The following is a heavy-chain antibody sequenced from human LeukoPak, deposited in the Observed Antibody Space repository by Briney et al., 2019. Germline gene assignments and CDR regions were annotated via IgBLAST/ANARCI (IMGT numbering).Heavy chain of an antibody. Sequence: GGSLRLSCAASGFTFSSYGMRWVRQAPGKGLEGVAVISYDGSNKYYADSVKGRFTISRDNSKNTLYLQMSSLRAQDTAIYYCAKRSAYSSGPPHFDFGGQGNLVTVSS. CDR1: GFTFSSYG. CDR3: AKRSAYSSGPPHFDF. V-gene: IGHV3-30*18. CDR2: ISYDGSNK. D-gene: IGHD6-25*01. J-gene: IGHJ4*02.